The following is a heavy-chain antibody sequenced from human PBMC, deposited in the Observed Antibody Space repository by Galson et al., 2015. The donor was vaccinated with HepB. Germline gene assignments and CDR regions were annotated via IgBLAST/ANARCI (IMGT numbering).Heavy chain of an antibody. CDR2: IYWDDDA. J-gene: IGHJ3*02. D-gene: IGHD2-8*02. CDR1: GFSPSTSGVG. Sequence: LVKPTQTLTLTCTFSGFSPSTSGVGVGWSRQPPGRALEWLALIYWDDDARYSPSLKCRLTITKDTSKYQVVLTLTNMDPVDSATFYCAHSWSHPLDAFDIWGQGTMVTVSS. CDR3: AHSWSHPLDAFDI. V-gene: IGHV2-5*02.